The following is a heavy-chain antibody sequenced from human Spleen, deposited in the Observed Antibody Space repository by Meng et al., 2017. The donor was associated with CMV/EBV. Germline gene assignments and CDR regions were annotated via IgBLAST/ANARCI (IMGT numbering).Heavy chain of an antibody. CDR2: IKQDGSEK. V-gene: IGHV3-7*03. CDR1: GFTFSSYW. J-gene: IGHJ4*02. Sequence: GESLKISCAASGFTFSSYWMSWVRQAPGKGLEWVANIKQDGSEKYYVDSVKGRFTISRDNSKNTLYLQMNSLRAEDTAVYYCAKEGRLVAPWEWGQGTLVTVSS. D-gene: IGHD2-8*02. CDR3: AKEGRLVAPWE.